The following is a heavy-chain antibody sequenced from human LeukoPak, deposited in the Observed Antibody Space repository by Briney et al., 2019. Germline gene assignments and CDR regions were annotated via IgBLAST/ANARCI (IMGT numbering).Heavy chain of an antibody. J-gene: IGHJ4*02. Sequence: GGSLRLSCAASGFTFSSYSMNWVRQAPGKGLEWVSYISHSSSTIYYADSVKGRFTISRDNAKKSLYLQMNSLRVEDTGVYYCASWGEGALDNWGQGTLVTVSS. CDR1: GFTFSSYS. CDR3: ASWGEGALDN. V-gene: IGHV3-48*01. D-gene: IGHD1-26*01. CDR2: ISHSSSTI.